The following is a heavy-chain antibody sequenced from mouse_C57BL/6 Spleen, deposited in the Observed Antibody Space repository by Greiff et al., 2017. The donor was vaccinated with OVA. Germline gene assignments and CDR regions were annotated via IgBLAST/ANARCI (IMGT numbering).Heavy chain of an antibody. J-gene: IGHJ2*01. V-gene: IGHV5-6*01. CDR3: ARGWDHYFDY. CDR2: ISSGGSYT. Sequence: EVKLMESGGDLVKPGGSLKLSCAASGFTFSSYGMSWVRQTPDKRLEWVATISSGGSYTYYPDSVKGRFTISRDNAKNTLYLQMSSLKSEDTAMYYCARGWDHYFDYWGQGTTLTVSS. D-gene: IGHD4-1*01. CDR1: GFTFSSYG.